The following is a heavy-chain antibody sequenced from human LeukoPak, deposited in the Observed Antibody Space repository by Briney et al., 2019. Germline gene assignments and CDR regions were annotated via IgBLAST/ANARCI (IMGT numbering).Heavy chain of an antibody. Sequence: SVKVSCKASGATFSSYAISWVRQAPGQGLEWMGGIIPIFGTANYAQKFQGRVTITADESTSTAYMELSSLRSEDTAVYYCARSVAQVYCSGGSCYDNWFDPWGQGTLVTVSS. J-gene: IGHJ5*02. D-gene: IGHD2-15*01. CDR1: GATFSSYA. V-gene: IGHV1-69*13. CDR2: IIPIFGTA. CDR3: ARSVAQVYCSGGSCYDNWFDP.